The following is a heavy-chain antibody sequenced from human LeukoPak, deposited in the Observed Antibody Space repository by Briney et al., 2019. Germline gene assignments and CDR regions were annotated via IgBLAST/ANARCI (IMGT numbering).Heavy chain of an antibody. CDR2: ISGSGGST. J-gene: IGHJ4*02. D-gene: IGHD3-22*01. CDR3: AKDYYDSSSTYYFDY. Sequence: PGGSLRLSCAASGFTFSSYAMSWVRRAPGKGLEWVSAISGSGGSTYYADSVKGRFTISRDNSKNTLYLQMNSLRAEDTAVYYCAKDYYDSSSTYYFDYWGQGTLVTVSS. CDR1: GFTFSSYA. V-gene: IGHV3-23*01.